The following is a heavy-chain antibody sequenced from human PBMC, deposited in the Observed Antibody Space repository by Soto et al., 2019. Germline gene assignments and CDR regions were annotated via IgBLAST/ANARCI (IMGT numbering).Heavy chain of an antibody. J-gene: IGHJ4*02. CDR3: AKYGHRCTWSIDY. D-gene: IGHD6-13*01. CDR1: GFTFSSYW. V-gene: IGHV3-74*01. Sequence: EVQLVESGGGLVQPGGSLRLSCAASGFTFSSYWMHWVRHAPGKGLGWVSRINSDGSRTHYAYSVKGRFTIPRDYAKNTLDMQMTSLRGEEKAVYYSAKYGHRCTWSIDYWCQRTLVTGSS. CDR2: INSDGSRT.